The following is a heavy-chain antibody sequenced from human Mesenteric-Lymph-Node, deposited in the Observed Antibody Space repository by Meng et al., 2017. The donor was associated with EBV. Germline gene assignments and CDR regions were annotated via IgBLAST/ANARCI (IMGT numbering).Heavy chain of an antibody. CDR2: ISDSSDTT. CDR3: ERDQTLFDYFCFDY. CDR1: GVTLRSYA. D-gene: IGHD2/OR15-2a*01. Sequence: VRLAGSVGGLVQSGGALRISCSGSGVTLRSYAVSWVRQAPGKGLEWVSSISDSSDTTDYADSAKGRFTISRDNPKNTLYLQLNSLRVDDTAVYYCERDQTLFDYFCFDYWGQGAWVTVSS. V-gene: IGHV3-23*04. J-gene: IGHJ4*02.